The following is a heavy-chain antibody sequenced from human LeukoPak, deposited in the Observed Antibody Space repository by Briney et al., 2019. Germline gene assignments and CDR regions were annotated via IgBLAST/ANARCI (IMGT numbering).Heavy chain of an antibody. D-gene: IGHD4-17*01. V-gene: IGHV3-7*03. CDR2: IKKTGSET. CDR3: AKVAGLYGDYGSFDY. J-gene: IGHJ4*02. Sequence: GGSLRLSCAASGFTFSHFWMSWVRQAPGKGLEWVAYIKKTGSETYYVDSVKGRFTISRDNSKNTLYLQMNSLRAEDTAVYYCAKVAGLYGDYGSFDYWGQGTLVTVSS. CDR1: GFTFSHFW.